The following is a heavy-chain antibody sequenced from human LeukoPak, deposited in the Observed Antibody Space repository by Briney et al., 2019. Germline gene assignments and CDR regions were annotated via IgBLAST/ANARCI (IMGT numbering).Heavy chain of an antibody. V-gene: IGHV4-39*01. CDR2: IYYSGST. CDR3: ARQLGYCSSTSCYADKVDY. Sequence: AETLSLTCTVSGVSISSSSYYWGWIRQPPGKEREWVVSIYYSGSTYYNPSLKSLITISVDMSKNQFSPKLSSVTAADTAVYYCARQLGYCSSTSCYADKVDYWGQGTLVTVSS. CDR1: GVSISSSSYY. J-gene: IGHJ4*02. D-gene: IGHD2-2*01.